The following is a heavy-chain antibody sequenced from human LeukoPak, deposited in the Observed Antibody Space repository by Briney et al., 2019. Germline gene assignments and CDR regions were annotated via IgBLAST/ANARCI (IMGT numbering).Heavy chain of an antibody. Sequence: PGGSLRLSCAASGFTFSDYYMSWIRQAPGKGLEWVSYISSSGSTIYYADSVKGRFTISRDNAKNSLYLQMNSLRAEDTAVYYCASSIAVAGTVYFQHWGQGTLVTVSS. V-gene: IGHV3-11*04. J-gene: IGHJ1*01. D-gene: IGHD6-19*01. CDR1: GFTFSDYY. CDR2: ISSSGSTI. CDR3: ASSIAVAGTVYFQH.